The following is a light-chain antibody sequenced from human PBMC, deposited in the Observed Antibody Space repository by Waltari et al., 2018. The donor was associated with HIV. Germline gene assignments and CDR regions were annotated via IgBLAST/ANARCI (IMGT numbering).Light chain of an antibody. J-gene: IGKJ4*01. CDR3: QQYNSYSVT. Sequence: DIQMTPSPSTLSASVGDRVTITCRASQSISSWCAWYQQKPGKAPKLLIYKASSLESGVPSRFSGSGSGTEFTLTISSLQPDDFATYYCQQYNSYSVTFGGGTKVEIK. CDR1: QSISSW. CDR2: KAS. V-gene: IGKV1-5*03.